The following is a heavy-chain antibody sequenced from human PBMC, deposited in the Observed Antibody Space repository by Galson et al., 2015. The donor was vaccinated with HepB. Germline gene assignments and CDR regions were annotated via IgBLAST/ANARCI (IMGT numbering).Heavy chain of an antibody. Sequence: SVKVSCKASGYTFTNYYMHWVRQAPGQGLEWMGMINPSGGSTSYAQMFQGRVTMTVDTSTSTVYMELSSLRSEDTAVFYCARTGRGTTAGTRDSYYYYMDVWGKGTTVTVSS. CDR2: INPSGGST. CDR1: GYTFTNYY. J-gene: IGHJ6*03. CDR3: ARTGRGTTAGTRDSYYYYMDV. D-gene: IGHD1-1*01. V-gene: IGHV1-46*03.